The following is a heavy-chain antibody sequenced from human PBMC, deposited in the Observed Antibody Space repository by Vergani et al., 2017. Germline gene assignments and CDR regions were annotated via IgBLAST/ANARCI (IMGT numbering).Heavy chain of an antibody. CDR1: GGSISNYY. V-gene: IGHV4-59*01. J-gene: IGHJ4*02. CDR2: IYYSGST. D-gene: IGHD1-26*01. CDR3: ARGGGSWGY. Sequence: QVQLQESGPGLVKPSETLSLTCTVSGGSISNYYWSWIRQPPGKGLEWIGYIYYSGSTNYNPSLKSRVTISVDTSKNKFSLKLSSVTAADTSVYYCARGGGSWGYWGQGTLVTVSS.